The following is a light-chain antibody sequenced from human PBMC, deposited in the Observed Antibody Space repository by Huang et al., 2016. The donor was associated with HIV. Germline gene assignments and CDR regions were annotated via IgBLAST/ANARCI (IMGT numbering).Light chain of an antibody. V-gene: IGKV1-6*01. J-gene: IGKJ1*01. CDR3: LQTNNYPWT. CDR2: AAS. Sequence: AIQMTQSPSSLSASVGDRVSINCRASQDIRDDLAWYQYKPGKAPKLVISAASTLESAAPSRVSGSGSGADFTLTINSLQPEDFATYYGLQTNNYPWTFGQGSKVEVK. CDR1: QDIRDD.